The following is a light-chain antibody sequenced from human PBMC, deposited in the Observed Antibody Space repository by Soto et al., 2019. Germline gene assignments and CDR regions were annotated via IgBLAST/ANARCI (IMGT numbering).Light chain of an antibody. CDR3: PQYATSPLA. CDR1: QSVNSNY. Sequence: DSVLTQYPGTLSLSPGERGTLSCMASQSVNSNYLACYQQHPGQPPRLLIYGISTRATGIPDRFSGSGFGTDFTLTISRLEPEDFAVYFCPQYATSPLAFGGGTKADIK. V-gene: IGKV3-20*01. J-gene: IGKJ4*01. CDR2: GIS.